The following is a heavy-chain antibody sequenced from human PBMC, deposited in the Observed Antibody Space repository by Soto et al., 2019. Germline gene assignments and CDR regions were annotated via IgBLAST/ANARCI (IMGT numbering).Heavy chain of an antibody. Sequence: ASVKVSCKASGYTFTGYYMHWVRQAPGQGLEWMGWINPNSGGTNYAQKFQGWVTMTRDTSISTAYMELGRLRSDDTAVYYCARGSGMVRGVNPSSGWFDPWGQGTLVTVSS. CDR2: INPNSGGT. V-gene: IGHV1-2*04. J-gene: IGHJ5*02. CDR1: GYTFTGYY. CDR3: ARGSGMVRGVNPSSGWFDP. D-gene: IGHD3-10*01.